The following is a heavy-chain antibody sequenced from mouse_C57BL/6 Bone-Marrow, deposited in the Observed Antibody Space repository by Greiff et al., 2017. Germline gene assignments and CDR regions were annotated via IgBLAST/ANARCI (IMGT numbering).Heavy chain of an antibody. CDR3: ARSSSGYYYAMDY. D-gene: IGHD3-2*02. CDR2: IYPGDGDT. V-gene: IGHV1-82*01. CDR1: GYAFSSSW. Sequence: QVQLQQSGPELVTPGASVKISCKASGYAFSSSWMNWVKQRPGKGLEWIGRIYPGDGDTNYNGKFKGQATLTADKSSSTAYMQLSSLTSEDSAVYFCARSSSGYYYAMDYWGQGTSVTVSA. J-gene: IGHJ4*01.